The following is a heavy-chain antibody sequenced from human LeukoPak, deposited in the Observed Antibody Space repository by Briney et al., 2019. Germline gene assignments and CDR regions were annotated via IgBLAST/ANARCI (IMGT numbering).Heavy chain of an antibody. CDR1: GFTSSTYW. D-gene: IGHD4-17*01. CDR3: ARSYYGDYEDF. CDR2: INSDGSST. Sequence: GGSLRLSCAASGFTSSTYWIHWVRQAPGKGLMWVSRINSDGSSTSYADSVKGRFTISRDNAKNTVYLHMNSLKVVDTAVYYCARSYYGDYEDFWGQGTLVAVSS. J-gene: IGHJ4*02. V-gene: IGHV3-74*01.